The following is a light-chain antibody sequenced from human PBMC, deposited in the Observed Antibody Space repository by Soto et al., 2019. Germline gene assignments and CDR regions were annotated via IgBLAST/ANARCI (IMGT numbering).Light chain of an antibody. CDR3: LQDYNYPRT. V-gene: IGKV1-6*01. CDR1: QSISSY. Sequence: IQMTQYPSSLSASVVDRVTITCRASQSISSYLNWYQQKPGKAPKLLIYAASSLQSGVPSRFSGSGSGTDFTLTISSLQPEDFATYYCLQDYNYPRTFGQGTKVDIK. J-gene: IGKJ1*01. CDR2: AAS.